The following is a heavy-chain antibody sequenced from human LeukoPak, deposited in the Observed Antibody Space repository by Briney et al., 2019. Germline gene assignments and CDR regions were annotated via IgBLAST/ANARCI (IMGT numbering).Heavy chain of an antibody. CDR2: IKQDGSEK. V-gene: IGHV3-7*01. CDR3: ARDDNFYYYYMDV. CDR1: GFTFSSYW. Sequence: PGGSLRLSCAASGFTFSSYWMSWVRQAPGKGLEWVANIKQDGSEKYYVDSVKGRFTISRDNAKNSLYLQMNSLRAEDTAVYYCARDDNFYYYYMDVWGKGTTVTVSS. J-gene: IGHJ6*03.